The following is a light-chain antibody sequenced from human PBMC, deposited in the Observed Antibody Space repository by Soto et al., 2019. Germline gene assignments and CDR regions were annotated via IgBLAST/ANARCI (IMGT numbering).Light chain of an antibody. J-gene: IGLJ2*01. V-gene: IGLV1-47*01. CDR2: RNN. Sequence: QSVLTQSPSASETPGQRVTISCSGSSSNIGSNYVYWYQQLPGTAPKLLIYRNNQRPSGVPDRFSGSKSGTSASLAISGLRSEDEADYYCAAWDDSLSVVFGGGTKVTVL. CDR1: SSNIGSNY. CDR3: AAWDDSLSVV.